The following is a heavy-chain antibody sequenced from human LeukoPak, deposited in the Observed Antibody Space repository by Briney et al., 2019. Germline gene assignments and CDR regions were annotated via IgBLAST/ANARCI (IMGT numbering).Heavy chain of an antibody. J-gene: IGHJ4*02. Sequence: GGSLRLSCAASGFTFSSYGMHWVRQAPGKGLEWVAFIRYDGSNKYYADSVKGRFTNSRDNSKNTLYRQMNSLRAEDTAVYYCAKDHPIAAAADYWGQGTLVTVPS. CDR3: AKDHPIAAAADY. CDR2: IRYDGSNK. D-gene: IGHD6-13*01. V-gene: IGHV3-30*02. CDR1: GFTFSSYG.